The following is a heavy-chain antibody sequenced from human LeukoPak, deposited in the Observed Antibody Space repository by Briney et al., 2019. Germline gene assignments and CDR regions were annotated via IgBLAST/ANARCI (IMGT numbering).Heavy chain of an antibody. D-gene: IGHD1-26*01. CDR1: GFTFSSYA. CDR2: ISGSGGST. J-gene: IGHJ4*02. V-gene: IGHV3-23*01. CDR3: AKDIVGARGGFDY. Sequence: GGSLRLSCAATGFTFSSYAMSWVRQAPGKGLEWVSAISGSGGSTYYADSVKGRFTISRDNSKNTLYLQMNSLRAEDTAVYYCAKDIVGARGGFDYWGQGTLVTVSS.